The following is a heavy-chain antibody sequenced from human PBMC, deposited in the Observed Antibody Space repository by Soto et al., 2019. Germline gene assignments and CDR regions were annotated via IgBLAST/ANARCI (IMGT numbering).Heavy chain of an antibody. D-gene: IGHD1-26*01. Sequence: PGGSLRLSCAASGFTFSSYAMSWVRQAPGKGLEWVSAISGSGGSTYYADSVKGRFTISRDNSKNTLYLQMNSLRAEDTAVYYCAAKSGIVGATGAFDIWGQGTMVTVSS. CDR3: AAKSGIVGATGAFDI. V-gene: IGHV3-23*01. CDR1: GFTFSSYA. CDR2: ISGSGGST. J-gene: IGHJ3*02.